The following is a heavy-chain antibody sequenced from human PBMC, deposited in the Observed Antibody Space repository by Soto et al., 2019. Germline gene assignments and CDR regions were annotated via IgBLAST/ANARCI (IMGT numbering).Heavy chain of an antibody. J-gene: IGHJ4*02. V-gene: IGHV5-51*01. CDR3: ARRIAVDVAGFDY. D-gene: IGHD6-19*01. CDR1: GYSFTSYW. CDR2: IYPGDSDI. Sequence: GESLKISCKGSGYSFTSYWIAWVRQVPGKGLELMGVIYPGDSDIRYSPSFQGQVTISADKSISTAYLQWSSLKASDTAMYYCARRIAVDVAGFDYWGQGPLVTVSS.